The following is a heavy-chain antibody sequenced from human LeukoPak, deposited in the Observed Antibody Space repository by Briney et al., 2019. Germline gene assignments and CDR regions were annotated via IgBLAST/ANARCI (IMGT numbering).Heavy chain of an antibody. CDR2: ISGSGGNA. V-gene: IGHV3-23*01. CDR1: GFTFRSYA. CDR3: AKGGTSSWYFVFDC. J-gene: IGHJ4*02. Sequence: PGGSLRLSCAASGFTFRSYAMTWVRQAPGKGLEWVSVISGSGGNAYYADSVKGRFTISRDNFKNTLYLQMNSLTAEDTAIYYCAKGGTSSWYFVFDCWGQGVLVTVSS. D-gene: IGHD6-13*01.